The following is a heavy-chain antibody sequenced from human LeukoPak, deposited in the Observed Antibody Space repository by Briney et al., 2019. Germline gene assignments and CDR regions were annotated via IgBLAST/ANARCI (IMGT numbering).Heavy chain of an antibody. CDR3: ARYGWYYDFWSGYYDYYYYMDV. CDR2: INSDGSST. V-gene: IGHV3-74*01. Sequence: GGSLRHSCAASGVTFSSYWTHWVRQAPGKGLVWVSRINSDGSSTSYADSVKGRFTISRDNAKNTLYLQMNSLRAEDTAVYYCARYGWYYDFWSGYYDYYYYMDVWGKGTTVTVSS. D-gene: IGHD3-3*01. CDR1: GVTFSSYW. J-gene: IGHJ6*03.